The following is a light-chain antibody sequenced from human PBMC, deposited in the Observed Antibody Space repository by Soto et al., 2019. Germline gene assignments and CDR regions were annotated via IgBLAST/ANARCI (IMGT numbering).Light chain of an antibody. CDR3: QQYGSSPRT. V-gene: IGKV3-20*01. J-gene: IGKJ1*01. Sequence: EIVLTQSPGTLSLSPGERATLSCRASQSITNNYLAWYQQKPGQAPRLLIYGASSRATGIPDRFSGSGSGTDFALTISRPEPEDFAVYYCQQYGSSPRTFGQGTKVDIK. CDR1: QSITNNY. CDR2: GAS.